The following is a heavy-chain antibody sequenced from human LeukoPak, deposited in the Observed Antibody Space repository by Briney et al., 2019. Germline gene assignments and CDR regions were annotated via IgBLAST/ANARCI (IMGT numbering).Heavy chain of an antibody. CDR3: ARDYRKIAARREFDY. CDR2: ISSSSSYI. V-gene: IGHV3-21*01. CDR1: GFTFSSYS. Sequence: TRGSLRLSCAASGFTFSSYSMNWVRQAPGKGLPWVSSISSSSSYIYYADSVKGRFTISRDNAKNSLYLQMNSLRAEDTAVYYCARDYRKIAARREFDYWGQGTLVTVSS. D-gene: IGHD6-6*01. J-gene: IGHJ4*02.